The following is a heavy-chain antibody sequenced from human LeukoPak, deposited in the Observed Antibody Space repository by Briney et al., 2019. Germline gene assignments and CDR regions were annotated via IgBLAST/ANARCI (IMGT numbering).Heavy chain of an antibody. D-gene: IGHD6-19*01. CDR2: IHYTGCT. Sequence: PSETLSLTCTVSGASMNSLYWSWIRQPPGKGLEGIGYIHYTGCTNYNPSLKSRVSISVDTSKNQFSLNLNSVTAADTAVYYCARGGWSNDYWGQGTLVTVSS. V-gene: IGHV4-59*08. J-gene: IGHJ4*02. CDR1: GASMNSLY. CDR3: ARGGWSNDY.